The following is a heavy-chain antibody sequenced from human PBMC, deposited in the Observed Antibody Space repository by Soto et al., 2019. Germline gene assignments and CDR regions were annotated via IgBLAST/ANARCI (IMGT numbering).Heavy chain of an antibody. CDR3: ARARGYCTNGVCSLRAYYYMDV. Sequence: SETLSLTCAVYGGSFSGYYWSWIRQPPGKGLEWIGEINHSGSTNYNPSLKSRVTISVDTSKNQFSLKLSSVTAADTAVYYCARARGYCTNGVCSLRAYYYMDVWGKGTTVTVSS. V-gene: IGHV4-34*01. CDR1: GGSFSGYY. D-gene: IGHD2-8*01. J-gene: IGHJ6*03. CDR2: INHSGST.